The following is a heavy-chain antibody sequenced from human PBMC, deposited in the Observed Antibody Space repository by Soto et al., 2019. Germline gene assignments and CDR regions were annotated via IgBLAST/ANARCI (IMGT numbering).Heavy chain of an antibody. D-gene: IGHD2-15*01. J-gene: IGHJ6*02. CDR3: VAYCSGGTCFGPPYGLAV. CDR1: GGSFNFYS. V-gene: IGHV1-69*18. CDR2: RITAFGSS. Sequence: QVHLVQSGAEVRKPGSSVKVSCKASGGSFNFYSIGWVRQAPGQGLEWIGRRITAFGSSNSAQKFQARVSFTSDESTSTAYMELNSLTSEDTGVYYCVAYCSGGTCFGPPYGLAVWGRGTTVVVSS.